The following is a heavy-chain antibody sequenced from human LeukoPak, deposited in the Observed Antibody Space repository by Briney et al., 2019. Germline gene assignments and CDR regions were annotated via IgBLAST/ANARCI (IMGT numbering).Heavy chain of an antibody. J-gene: IGHJ5*02. V-gene: IGHV4-39*07. Sequence: SETLSLTCTVSGGSISSSSYYWGWIRQPPGKGLEWIGSIYYSGSTYYNPSLKSRVTISVDTSKNQFSLKLSSVTAADTAVYYCARRYYYDSSGYYSGPKFDPWGQGTLVTVSS. CDR1: GGSISSSSYY. D-gene: IGHD3-22*01. CDR3: ARRYYYDSSGYYSGPKFDP. CDR2: IYYSGST.